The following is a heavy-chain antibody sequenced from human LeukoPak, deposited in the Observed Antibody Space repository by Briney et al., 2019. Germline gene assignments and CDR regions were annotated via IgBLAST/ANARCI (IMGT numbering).Heavy chain of an antibody. D-gene: IGHD3-9*01. J-gene: IGHJ4*02. V-gene: IGHV6-1*01. CDR3: ARSVATFYDILTGYDLFDS. CDR1: GDSVSSNSTA. CDR2: TYYSSQWYK. Sequence: SQTLSLTCAISGDSVSSNSTAWHWITQSPSRGLECLGRTYYSSQWYKDFTVSVKGRITLHPDTSKNQVSPQLTSVTPEEPAVYYCARSVATFYDILTGYDLFDSWGQGTLVTVSS.